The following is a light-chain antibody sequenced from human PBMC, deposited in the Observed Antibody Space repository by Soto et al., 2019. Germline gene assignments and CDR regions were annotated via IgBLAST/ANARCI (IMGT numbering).Light chain of an antibody. CDR3: TSYTSSSPLV. J-gene: IGLJ1*01. CDR1: SSDVGGYNY. V-gene: IGLV2-14*01. CDR2: EVV. Sequence: QSALTQPASVSGSPGQSITISCTGTSSDVGGYNYVSWYQHHPGKAPKLMIYEVVNRPSGVSNRFSGSKSGITASLTISGLQAEDEADSYCTSYTSSSPLVFGTGTKLTVL.